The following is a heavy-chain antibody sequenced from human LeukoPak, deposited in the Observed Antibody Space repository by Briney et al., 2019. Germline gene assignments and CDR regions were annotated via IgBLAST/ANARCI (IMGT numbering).Heavy chain of an antibody. CDR2: ISGSGSST. CDR3: AKGVAVASPYYFDY. D-gene: IGHD6-19*01. J-gene: IGHJ4*02. CDR1: GFTFISYA. V-gene: IGHV3-23*01. Sequence: GGSLRLSCAASGFTFISYAMSWVRQAPGKGLEWVSPISGSGSSTYNADSVKGRFTISRDNSKNTLYPQMNSLRAEDTAVYYCAKGVAVASPYYFDYWGQGTLVTVSS.